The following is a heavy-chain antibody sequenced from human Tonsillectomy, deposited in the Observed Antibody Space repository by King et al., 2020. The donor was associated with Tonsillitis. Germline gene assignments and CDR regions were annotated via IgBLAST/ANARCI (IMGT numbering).Heavy chain of an antibody. V-gene: IGHV1-69*01. CDR2: IIPIFGRA. J-gene: IGHJ6*02. Sequence: QLVQSGAEVKKPGSSVKVSCKVSGGTFTTYAINWVRQAPGQGLEWMGDIIPIFGRANYAQKFQGRVTITADESTSTAYMELNRLRSEDTAVYYCARDLDGMDVWGQGNTVTVSS. CDR3: ARDLDGMDV. CDR1: GGTFTTYA.